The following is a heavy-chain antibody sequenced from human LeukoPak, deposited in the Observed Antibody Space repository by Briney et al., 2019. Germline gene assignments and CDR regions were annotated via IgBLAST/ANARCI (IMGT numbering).Heavy chain of an antibody. CDR2: ISCSGSTI. D-gene: IGHD3-3*01. V-gene: IGHV3-11*01. CDR3: ARDEGADFWSGYSYYYYGMDV. CDR1: GFTFSDYY. Sequence: PGGSLRLSCAVSGFTFSDYYMSWLRQAPGKGLEWVSYISCSGSTIYYADSVKGRFTISRDNAKNSLYLQMNSLRAEDTAVYYCARDEGADFWSGYSYYYYGMDVWGQGTTVTVSS. J-gene: IGHJ6*02.